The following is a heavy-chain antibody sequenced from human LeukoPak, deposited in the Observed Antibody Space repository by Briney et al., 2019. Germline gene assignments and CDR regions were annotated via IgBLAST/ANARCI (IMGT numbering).Heavy chain of an antibody. V-gene: IGHV4-59*01. CDR1: GGSISSYY. J-gene: IGHJ4*02. D-gene: IGHD1/OR15-1a*01. CDR3: AREGTRGGLFDY. Sequence: PSETLSLTCTVSGGSISSYYWSWIRQPPGKGLELIGFIFYSGSTNYNPSLKSRVTISIDTSKNQFSLKLSSVTAADTAVYYCAREGTRGGLFDYWGQGTLVTVSS. CDR2: IFYSGST.